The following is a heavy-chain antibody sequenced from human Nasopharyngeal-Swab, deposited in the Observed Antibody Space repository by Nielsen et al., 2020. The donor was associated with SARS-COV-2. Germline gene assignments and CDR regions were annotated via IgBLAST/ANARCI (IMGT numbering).Heavy chain of an antibody. CDR3: VRGSSAWKGIDY. V-gene: IGHV3-30*03. J-gene: IGHJ4*02. Sequence: GESLKISCAASGFTFSSFGMHWVRQAPGKGLEWVAFIAHDASNEYYGDSVKGRFSISRDSSKNTLYLQMNNLGAEDTAVYYCVRGSSAWKGIDYWGQGTLVTVSS. CDR2: IAHDASNE. CDR1: GFTFSSFG. D-gene: IGHD6-19*01.